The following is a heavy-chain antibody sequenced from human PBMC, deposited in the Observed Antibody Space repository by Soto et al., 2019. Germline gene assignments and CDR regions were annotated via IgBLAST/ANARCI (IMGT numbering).Heavy chain of an antibody. CDR1: GFTFSSYG. CDR2: IWYDGSNK. CDR3: ARDDYYDSSGYYYVNPVDY. J-gene: IGHJ4*02. D-gene: IGHD3-22*01. Sequence: GGSLRLFCAASGFTFSSYGMHWVRQAPGKGLEWVAVIWYDGSNKYYADSVKGRFTISRDNSKNTLYLQMNSLRAEDTAVYYCARDDYYDSSGYYYVNPVDYWGQGTLVTVSS. V-gene: IGHV3-33*01.